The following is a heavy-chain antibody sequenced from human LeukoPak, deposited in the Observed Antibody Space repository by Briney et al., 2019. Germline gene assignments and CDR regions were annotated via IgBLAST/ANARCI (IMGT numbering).Heavy chain of an antibody. CDR1: GFTFSSYA. CDR2: ISYDGSNK. V-gene: IGHV3-30*04. J-gene: IGHJ6*02. Sequence: GGSLRLSCAASGFTFSSYAMHWVRQAPGKGLKWVAVISYDGSNKYYADSVKGRFTISRDNSKNTLYLQMNSLRAEDTAVYYCARDISRIAAAVYYYYYGMDVWGQGTTVTVSS. D-gene: IGHD6-13*01. CDR3: ARDISRIAAAVYYYYYGMDV.